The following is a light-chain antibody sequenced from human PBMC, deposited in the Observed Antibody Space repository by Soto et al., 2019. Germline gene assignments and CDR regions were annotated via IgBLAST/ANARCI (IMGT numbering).Light chain of an antibody. CDR2: DVS. J-gene: IGLJ2*01. V-gene: IGLV2-14*01. CDR1: SSDVGGYNY. CDR3: SSYTSSGTLGV. Sequence: QPASVSGSPGQSITISCTGTSSDVGGYNYVSWYQQHPGKAPKVMIYDVSNRPSGVSNRFSGSKSGNTASLTISGLQAEDEADYHCSSYTSSGTLGVFGGGTKVTVL.